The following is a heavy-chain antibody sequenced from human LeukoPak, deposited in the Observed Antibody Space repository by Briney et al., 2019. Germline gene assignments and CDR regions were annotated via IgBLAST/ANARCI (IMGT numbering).Heavy chain of an antibody. CDR1: GGTFSSYA. J-gene: IGHJ4*02. V-gene: IGHV1-18*01. CDR2: ITTYNGNT. CDR3: ARAKGAGSDY. D-gene: IGHD3-10*01. Sequence: ASVKVSCKASGGTFSSYAISWVRQAPGQGLEWMGWITTYNGNTNYAQRLQGRVTMTTDTSTSTAYMELRSLTSDDTAVYYCARAKGAGSDYWGQGTLVTVSS.